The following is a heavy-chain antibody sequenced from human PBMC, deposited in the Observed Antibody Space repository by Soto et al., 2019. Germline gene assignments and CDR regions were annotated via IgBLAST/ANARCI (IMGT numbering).Heavy chain of an antibody. CDR2: IYYSGST. D-gene: IGHD3-10*01. V-gene: IGHV4-39*07. Sequence: SETLSLTCTVSGGSISSSSYYWGWIRQPPGKGLEWIGSIYYSGSTYYNPSLKSRVTISVDTSKNQFSLKLSSVTAADTAVYYCARAPVLRITMVRGIGGNGMDVWGQGTTVTVSS. CDR1: GGSISSSSYY. J-gene: IGHJ6*02. CDR3: ARAPVLRITMVRGIGGNGMDV.